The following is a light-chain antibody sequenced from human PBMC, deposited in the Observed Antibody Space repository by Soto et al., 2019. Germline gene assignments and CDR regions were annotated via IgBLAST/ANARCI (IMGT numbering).Light chain of an antibody. J-gene: IGKJ5*01. CDR1: QNINNY. CDR2: DAS. V-gene: IGKV3-11*01. CDR3: QQRTYSIT. Sequence: TQSPSSLSASVGDRVTITCQASQNINNYLNWYQQKPGQAPRLLIYDASHRATGIPVRFSGSGSGTDFTLTISSLEPEDFAVYYCQQRTYSITFGQGTRLEIK.